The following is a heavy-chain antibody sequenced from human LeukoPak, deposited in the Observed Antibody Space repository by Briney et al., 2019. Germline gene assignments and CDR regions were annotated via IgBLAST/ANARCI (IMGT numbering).Heavy chain of an antibody. CDR2: INPNSGGT. CDR3: AREAYSSSAPAWFDP. Sequence: ASVKVSCTASGYTFTGYYMHWVRQAPGQGLEWMGWINPNSGGTNYAQKFQVRVTMTRDTSISTAYMELSRLRSDDTAVYYCAREAYSSSAPAWFDPWGQGTLVTVS. J-gene: IGHJ5*02. D-gene: IGHD6-6*01. CDR1: GYTFTGYY. V-gene: IGHV1-2*02.